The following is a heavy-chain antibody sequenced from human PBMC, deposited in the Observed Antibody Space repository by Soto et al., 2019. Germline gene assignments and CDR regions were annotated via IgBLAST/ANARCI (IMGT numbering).Heavy chain of an antibody. CDR3: ARAFGRYSSGWYDY. Sequence: PGESLKISCKASGYTFTSYAMHWVRQAPGQRLEWMGWINAGNGNTKYSQKFQGRVTITRDTSASTAYMELSSLRSEDTAVYYYARAFGRYSSGWYDYWGQGTLVTVSS. D-gene: IGHD6-19*01. CDR1: GYTFTSYA. V-gene: IGHV1-3*01. J-gene: IGHJ4*02. CDR2: INAGNGNT.